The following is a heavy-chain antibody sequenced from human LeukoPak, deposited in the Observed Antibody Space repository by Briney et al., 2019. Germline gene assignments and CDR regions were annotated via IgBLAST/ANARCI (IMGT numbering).Heavy chain of an antibody. CDR3: ARVERYCTNGVCYTLWDY. CDR2: ISGSGGST. CDR1: GFTFSSYA. D-gene: IGHD2-8*01. J-gene: IGHJ4*02. V-gene: IGHV3-23*01. Sequence: PGGSLRLSCAASGFTFSSYAMSWVRQAPGKGLEWVSAISGSGGSTYYADSVKGRFTISRDNAKNSLYLQMNSLRAEDTAVYYCARVERYCTNGVCYTLWDYWGQGTLVTVSS.